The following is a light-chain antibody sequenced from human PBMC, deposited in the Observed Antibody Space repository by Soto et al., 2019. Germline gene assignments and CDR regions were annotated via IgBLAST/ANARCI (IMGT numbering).Light chain of an antibody. V-gene: IGLV1-44*01. CDR3: ATWDDNVKGPV. J-gene: IGLJ2*01. Sequence: QSALTQPPSASGPPGQRVTISCSGRASNIGSNFVSWYQVVPGTAPKLLIYTNSHGPSGVPDRFSGSRSGTSASLDISGLQSDDEADYFCATWDDNVKGPVFGGGTKVTVL. CDR2: TNS. CDR1: ASNIGSNF.